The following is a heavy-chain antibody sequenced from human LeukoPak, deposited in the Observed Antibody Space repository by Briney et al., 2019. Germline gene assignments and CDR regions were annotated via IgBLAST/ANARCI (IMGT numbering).Heavy chain of an antibody. V-gene: IGHV4-39*07. CDR1: GGSISSSSYY. CDR3: ARDDPQLVIDY. J-gene: IGHJ4*02. Sequence: SETLSLTCTVSGGSISSSSYYWGWIRQPLGKGLEWIGSIYYSGSTYYNPSLKSRVTISVDTSKNQFSLKLSSVTAADTAVYYCARDDPQLVIDYWGQGTLVTVSS. CDR2: IYYSGST. D-gene: IGHD6-13*01.